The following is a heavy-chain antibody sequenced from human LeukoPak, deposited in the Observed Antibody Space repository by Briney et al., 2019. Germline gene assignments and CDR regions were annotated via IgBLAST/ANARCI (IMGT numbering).Heavy chain of an antibody. CDR3: ARDTGPSTWDVFDI. D-gene: IGHD2-8*02. V-gene: IGHV3-48*04. J-gene: IGHJ3*02. CDR2: ITGTSNTM. CDR1: GFIFRSYS. Sequence: GGSLRLSCEASGFIFRSYSMNWVRQAPGKGLEWVSYITGTSNTMYYADSVRGRFTISRDNAKNSLYLQMNGLRAEDTAVYYCARDTGPSTWDVFDIWGQGTVVTVSS.